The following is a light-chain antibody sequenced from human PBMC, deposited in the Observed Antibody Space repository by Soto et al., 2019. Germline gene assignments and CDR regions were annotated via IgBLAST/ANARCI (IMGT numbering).Light chain of an antibody. J-gene: IGLJ1*01. CDR1: SSDVGSYNL. CDR3: CSDAGSRGV. CDR2: EGS. Sequence: QSALTQPASVSGSPGQSITISCTGTSSDVGSYNLVSWYQQYPGKAPKLMIYEGSKRPSGVSNRFSGSKSGNTAYLTISGLQVEDETDYYCCSDAGSRGVFGTGTKLTVL. V-gene: IGLV2-23*01.